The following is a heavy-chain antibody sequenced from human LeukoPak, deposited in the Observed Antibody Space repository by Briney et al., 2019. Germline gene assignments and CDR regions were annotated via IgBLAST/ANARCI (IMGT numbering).Heavy chain of an antibody. D-gene: IGHD3-16*01. CDR2: IYYSGST. Sequence: PSETLSLTCTVSGGSISSSSYYWGWIRQPPGKGLEWIGSIYYSGSTYYNPSLKSRVTISVDTSKNQFSLKLSSVTAADTAVYYCARQRFTTRAYAGNWFDPWGQGTLVTVSS. V-gene: IGHV4-39*07. CDR3: ARQRFTTRAYAGNWFDP. CDR1: GGSISSSSYY. J-gene: IGHJ5*02.